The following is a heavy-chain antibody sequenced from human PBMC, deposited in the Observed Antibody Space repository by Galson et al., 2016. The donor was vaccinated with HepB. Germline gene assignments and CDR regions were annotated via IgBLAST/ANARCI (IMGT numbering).Heavy chain of an antibody. CDR1: GFTFSAYA. J-gene: IGHJ6*02. CDR3: ARDRAGPGDILEV. D-gene: IGHD3-9*01. Sequence: SLRLSCAVSGFTFSAYAFHWVRQAPGKGLEWVAIISYDGDKQYYGDSVKGRFTISRDNSKNTLYLQMDNLRAEDTAVYYCARDRAGPGDILEVWDQGTTVTVSS. V-gene: IGHV3-30-3*01. CDR2: ISYDGDKQ.